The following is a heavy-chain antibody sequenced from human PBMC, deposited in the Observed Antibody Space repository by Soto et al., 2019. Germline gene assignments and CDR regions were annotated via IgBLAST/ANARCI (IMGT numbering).Heavy chain of an antibody. V-gene: IGHV4-34*01. CDR3: VGSDLLGYCSGGSCYLAELRQAGTQTGVSSRGENDY. D-gene: IGHD2-15*01. J-gene: IGHJ4*02. CDR2: INHSGST. Sequence: PSETLSLTCAVYGGSFSGYYWSWIRQPPGKGLEWIGEINHSGSTNYNPSLKSRVTISVDTSKNQFSLKLSSVTAADTAVYYCVGSDLLGYCSGGSCYLAELRQAGTQTGVSSRGENDYWGQGTLVTVSS. CDR1: GGSFSGYY.